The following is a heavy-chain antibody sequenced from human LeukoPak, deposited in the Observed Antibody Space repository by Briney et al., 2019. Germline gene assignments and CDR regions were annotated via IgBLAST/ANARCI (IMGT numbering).Heavy chain of an antibody. J-gene: IGHJ5*02. Sequence: PSETLSLICGVSGYSISSGYQWAWTRQCPGKGLEWSGRIYHSGRAHHNPSLKSRLTISVEKSKNQFSLNMYSVTAADTAVYYCARDPRWLTPDCTSTSCYESYCAPWGQGTLVTVSS. D-gene: IGHD2-2*01. CDR3: ARDPRWLTPDCTSTSCYESYCAP. CDR2: IYHSGRA. V-gene: IGHV4-38-2*02. CDR1: GYSISSGYQ.